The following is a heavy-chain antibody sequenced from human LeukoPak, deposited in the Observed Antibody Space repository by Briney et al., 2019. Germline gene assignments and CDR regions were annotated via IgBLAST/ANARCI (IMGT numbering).Heavy chain of an antibody. J-gene: IGHJ4*02. V-gene: IGHV3-15*01. Sequence: GGSLRLSCAASKFTFKTAWMSRVRQAPGKGPEWVGRIKTRGDGGTTDYATAVKGRFIISRDDSNSMLYLQMNSLKTEDTAVYYCTTVIRNFGGAGFWGQGTLVTVSS. CDR3: TTVIRNFGGAGF. D-gene: IGHD2-21*01. CDR1: KFTFKTAW. CDR2: IKTRGDGGTT.